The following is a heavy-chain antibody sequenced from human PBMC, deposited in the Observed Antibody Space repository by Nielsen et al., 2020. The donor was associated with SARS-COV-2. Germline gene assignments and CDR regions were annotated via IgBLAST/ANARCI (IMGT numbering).Heavy chain of an antibody. D-gene: IGHD5-24*01. V-gene: IGHV3-30*03. Sequence: GGSLRLSCAASGYAFSRYAMHWVRQAPGKGLEWVAVISHYGSKKYYRDFPQGRFTISRDNSKNTLFLHMSRLRGDDTALYHCVRAGGRDPGGIMDSWGQGTLVTVSS. CDR3: VRAGGRDPGGIMDS. CDR1: GYAFSRYA. J-gene: IGHJ4*02. CDR2: ISHYGSKK.